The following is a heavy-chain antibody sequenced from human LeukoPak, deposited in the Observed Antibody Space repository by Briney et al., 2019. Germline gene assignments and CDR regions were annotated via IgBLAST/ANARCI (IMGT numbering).Heavy chain of an antibody. V-gene: IGHV3-30-3*01. Sequence: GGSLRLSCAASGFTFSSYAMHWVRQAPGKGLEWVAVISYDGSNKYYADSVKGRFTISRDNAKNSLYLQMNSLRAEDTAVYYCARDRTGGSYYRGWDFDYWGQGTLVTVSS. CDR1: GFTFSSYA. CDR2: ISYDGSNK. D-gene: IGHD1-26*01. CDR3: ARDRTGGSYYRGWDFDY. J-gene: IGHJ4*02.